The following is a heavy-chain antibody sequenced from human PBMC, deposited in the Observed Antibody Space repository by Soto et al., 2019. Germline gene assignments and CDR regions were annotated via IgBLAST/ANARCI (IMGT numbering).Heavy chain of an antibody. CDR1: GFTFSTYW. V-gene: IGHV3-74*01. CDR3: ARDRWGGGRDMDV. D-gene: IGHD3-10*01. CDR2: INSDGSST. Sequence: EVQLVESGGGLVQPGGSLRLSCAASGFTFSTYWIHWVRQAPGKGLVWVSRINSDGSSTNYADSVKGRFTISRANAKNTLFLQMNSLRAEDTAVYYCARDRWGGGRDMDVWGQGTTVTVSS. J-gene: IGHJ6*02.